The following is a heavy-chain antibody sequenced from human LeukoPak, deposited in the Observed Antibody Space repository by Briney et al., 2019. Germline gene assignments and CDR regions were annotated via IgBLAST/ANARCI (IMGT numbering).Heavy chain of an antibody. Sequence: SETLSLTCTVSGGSISSYYWSWIRQPPGKGLEWIGYIYYSGSTNYNPSLKSRVTISVDTSKNQFSLKLSSVTAADTAVYYCAKLAAAGTRDYWGQGTLVTVSS. J-gene: IGHJ4*02. CDR2: IYYSGST. CDR3: AKLAAAGTRDY. CDR1: GGSISSYY. V-gene: IGHV4-59*08. D-gene: IGHD6-13*01.